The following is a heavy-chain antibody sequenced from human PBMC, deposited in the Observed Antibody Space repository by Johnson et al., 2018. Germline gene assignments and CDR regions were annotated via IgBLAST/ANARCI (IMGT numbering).Heavy chain of an antibody. CDR2: ISGSGGST. CDR1: GFTFDDYA. V-gene: IGHV3-23*04. Sequence: VQLVESGGGLVQPGRSLRLSCAASGFTFDDYAMHWVRQGPGKGLEWVSGISGSGGSTYYADSVKGRFTISRDNSKNTLYLQMNSLRAEGTAVYYCAKDGRLLRYFDWAFIFQHWGQGTLVTVSS. J-gene: IGHJ1*01. CDR3: AKDGRLLRYFDWAFIFQH. D-gene: IGHD3-9*01.